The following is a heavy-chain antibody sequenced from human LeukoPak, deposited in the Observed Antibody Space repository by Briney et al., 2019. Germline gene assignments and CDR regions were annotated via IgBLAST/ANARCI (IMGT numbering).Heavy chain of an antibody. J-gene: IGHJ4*02. V-gene: IGHV4-39*01. CDR3: ARDRGLFDY. D-gene: IGHD2-15*01. CDR1: GGSISGSSHS. CDR2: IYYSGST. Sequence: KPSETLSLTCTVSGGSISGSSHSWGWIRQPPGKGLEWIGSIYYSGSTYYNPSLKIRVTVSVDTSKNQFSLKLSSVTAADTAVYYCARDRGLFDYWGQGTLVTVSS.